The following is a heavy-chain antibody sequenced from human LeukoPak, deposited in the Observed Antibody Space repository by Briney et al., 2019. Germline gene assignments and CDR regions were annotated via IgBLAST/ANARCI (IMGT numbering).Heavy chain of an antibody. Sequence: GGSLRLSCAASGFTFSSYSMNWVRQAPGKGLEWVSGINWNGGSTGYADSVKGRFTISRDNAKNALYLQMNSLRAEDTALYYCARATHYYESRGYDYWGQGTLVNVSS. CDR1: GFTFSSYS. D-gene: IGHD3-22*01. CDR2: INWNGGST. CDR3: ARATHYYESRGYDY. V-gene: IGHV3-20*04. J-gene: IGHJ4*02.